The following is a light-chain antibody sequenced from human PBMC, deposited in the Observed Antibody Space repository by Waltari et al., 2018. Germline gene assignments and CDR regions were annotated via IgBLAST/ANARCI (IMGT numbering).Light chain of an antibody. CDR2: SNK. CDR1: SSNIGSNT. V-gene: IGLV1-44*01. Sequence: QSVLTQPPSASGTPGQRVTISCSGSSSNIGSNTVNWYQQLPGTAPKLLIKSNKQRPSGVPDRFSGSNSGTSASLASSGLQSEDEADYYCAAWDDSLNGVVFGGGTKLTVL. J-gene: IGLJ2*01. CDR3: AAWDDSLNGVV.